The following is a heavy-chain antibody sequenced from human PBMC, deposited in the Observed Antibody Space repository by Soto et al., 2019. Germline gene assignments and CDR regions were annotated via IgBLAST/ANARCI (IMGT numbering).Heavy chain of an antibody. V-gene: IGHV4-34*01. D-gene: IGHD6-6*01. CDR1: GGSFSGYY. J-gene: IGHJ5*02. Sequence: SETLSLTCAVYGGSFSGYYWSWIRQPPGKGLEWIGEINHSGSTNYNPSLKRRVTISVDTSKNQFSLKLSSVTAAHTAVYYCARGRGSSSSLGNWFDPRGQGTLVTVSS. CDR2: INHSGST. CDR3: ARGRGSSSSLGNWFDP.